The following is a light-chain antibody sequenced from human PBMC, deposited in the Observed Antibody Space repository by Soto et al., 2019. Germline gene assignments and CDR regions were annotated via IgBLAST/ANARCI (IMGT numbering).Light chain of an antibody. CDR3: QQFIDGWT. V-gene: IGKV1-5*01. CDR2: DAS. J-gene: IGKJ1*01. CDR1: QSINNR. Sequence: DIQMTQSPSTLSASIGDRVTITCRASQSINNRVAWYQQKPGKAPNRLIYDASSLESGVPSRFRGSGSETEFTLTISGLQPDDFATYYCQQFIDGWTFGQGTKGDIK.